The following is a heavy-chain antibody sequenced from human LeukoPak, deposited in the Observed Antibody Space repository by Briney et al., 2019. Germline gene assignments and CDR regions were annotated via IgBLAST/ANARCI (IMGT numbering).Heavy chain of an antibody. J-gene: IGHJ4*02. CDR1: GYTFTSYG. CDR2: ISAYNGNT. V-gene: IGHV1-18*01. Sequence: ASVKVSCKASGYTFTSYGISWVRQAPGQGLEWMGWISAYNGNTNYAQKLQGRVTMTTDTSTSTAYMELRSLRSDDTAVYYCARLSRDYNFLTVYFDYGGQEPLVTVSS. D-gene: IGHD3-9*01. CDR3: ARLSRDYNFLTVYFDY.